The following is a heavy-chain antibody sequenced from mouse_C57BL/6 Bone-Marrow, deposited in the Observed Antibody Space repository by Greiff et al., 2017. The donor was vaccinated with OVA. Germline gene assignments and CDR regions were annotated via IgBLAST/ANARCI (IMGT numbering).Heavy chain of an antibody. V-gene: IGHV1-69*01. Sequence: VQLQQPGAELVMPGASVKLSCKASGYTFTSYWMHGVKQRPGQGLEWSGEIDPSDSYTNYNPKFKGKSTLTVDKSSSTAYMQLSCLTSEFSAVYYCARDGYSWYFDVWGTGTTVTVSS. J-gene: IGHJ1*03. CDR2: IDPSDSYT. D-gene: IGHD2-3*01. CDR3: ARDGYSWYFDV. CDR1: GYTFTSYW.